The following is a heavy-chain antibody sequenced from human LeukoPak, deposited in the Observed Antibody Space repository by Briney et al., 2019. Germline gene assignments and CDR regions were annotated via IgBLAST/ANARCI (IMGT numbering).Heavy chain of an antibody. V-gene: IGHV3-9*01. CDR2: ISWNSGSV. J-gene: IGHJ4*02. CDR3: AKDRGYCSGGSCSHFDY. Sequence: PGGSLRLSCAASGFTFDDYAMHWVRQATGKGLEWVSGISWNSGSVGCADSVKGRFTISRDNAKNSLYLQMNSLRAEDTALYYCAKDRGYCSGGSCSHFDYWGQGTLVTVSS. D-gene: IGHD2-15*01. CDR1: GFTFDDYA.